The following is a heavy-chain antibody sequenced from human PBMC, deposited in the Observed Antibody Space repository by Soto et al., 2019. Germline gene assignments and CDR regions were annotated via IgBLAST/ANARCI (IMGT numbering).Heavy chain of an antibody. CDR3: VRDFLISSSLGYYYYYYGMDV. CDR1: GFTFSGHS. V-gene: IGHV3-48*04. CDR2: ITSSSSTI. Sequence: GGSLRLSCAASGFTFSGHSMNWVRQAPGKGLEWVSFITSSSSTIYYADSVKGRFTISRDNAKNTLYLQMNSLRAEDTAVYFCVRDFLISSSLGYYYYYYGMDVWGQGTTVTVSS. J-gene: IGHJ6*02. D-gene: IGHD6-6*01.